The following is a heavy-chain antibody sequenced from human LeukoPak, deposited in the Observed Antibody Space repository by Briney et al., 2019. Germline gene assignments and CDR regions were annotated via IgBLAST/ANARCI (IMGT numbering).Heavy chain of an antibody. V-gene: IGHV1-69*04. Sequence: GASVKVSCKASGGTFSSYAISWVRQAPGQGLEWMGRIIPILGIANYAQKFQGRVTITADKSTSTAYMELSSLRSEDTAVYYCARSAFGELTFDYWGQGTLVTVSS. J-gene: IGHJ4*02. CDR3: ARSAFGELTFDY. CDR2: IIPILGIA. D-gene: IGHD3-10*01. CDR1: GGTFSSYA.